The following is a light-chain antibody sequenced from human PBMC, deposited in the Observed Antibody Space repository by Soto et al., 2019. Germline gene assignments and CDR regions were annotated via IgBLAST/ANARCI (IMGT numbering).Light chain of an antibody. CDR3: QQSYNTPRT. CDR1: QSIRRF. Sequence: DIQMTQSPSSLSASVGDRVTITCRASQSIRRFLNWYQLKPGKAPKFLIYAASSLQSGVPSRFSGSGSGTDFTLTISSLQPEDFATYYCQQSYNTPRTFGQGTKVEIK. V-gene: IGKV1-39*01. J-gene: IGKJ1*01. CDR2: AAS.